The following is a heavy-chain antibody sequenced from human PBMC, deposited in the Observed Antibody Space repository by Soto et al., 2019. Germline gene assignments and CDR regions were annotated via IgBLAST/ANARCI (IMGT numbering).Heavy chain of an antibody. CDR3: VKDSSGFSPLDY. CDR1: GFTFRNYG. CDR2: ISYDGTYT. D-gene: IGHD6-19*01. V-gene: IGHV3-30*18. J-gene: IGHJ4*02. Sequence: TGGSLRLSCAASGFTFRNYGIHRVRQAPGKGLEWVALISYDGTYTYYADSVKGRFTISRDNSKNTLDLHMDSLRAEDTAVYYCVKDSSGFSPLDYWGQGTLVTVSS.